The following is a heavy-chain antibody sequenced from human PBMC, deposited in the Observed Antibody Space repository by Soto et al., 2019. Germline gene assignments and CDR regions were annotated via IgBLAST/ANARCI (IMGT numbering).Heavy chain of an antibody. CDR3: AARGGYSNFYGMDV. V-gene: IGHV1-3*01. D-gene: IGHD4-4*01. CDR1: GYTLTSYA. Sequence: GASVKVSCKASGYTLTSYAMHWVRQAPGQRLEWMGWINAGNGNTKYSQKFQGRVTITRDTSASTAYMELSSLRSEDTALYYCAARGGYSNFYGMDVWGQGTTVTVSS. J-gene: IGHJ6*02. CDR2: INAGNGNT.